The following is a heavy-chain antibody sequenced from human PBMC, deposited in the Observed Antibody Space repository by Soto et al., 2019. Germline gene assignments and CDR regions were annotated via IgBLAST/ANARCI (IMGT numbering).Heavy chain of an antibody. J-gene: IGHJ4*02. CDR3: AKDPPTTGTTFDY. Sequence: GVSRILSCAASGFTFTNFAMSWVRQAPGKGLEWVSTISASGGETYYPDSVKGRFTISRDNSKNTLYLQIHSLGAEDTAVYYCAKDPPTTGTTFDYWGQGTLVTVSS. CDR1: GFTFTNFA. CDR2: ISASGGET. D-gene: IGHD1-1*01. V-gene: IGHV3-23*01.